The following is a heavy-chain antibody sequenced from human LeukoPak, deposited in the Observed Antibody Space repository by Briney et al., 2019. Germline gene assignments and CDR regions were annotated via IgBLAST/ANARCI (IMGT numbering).Heavy chain of an antibody. Sequence: GGSLRLSCAASGFTFSSYSMNWVRQAPGEGLEWVSYISSSSSTIYYADSVKGRFTISRDNAKNSLYLQMNSLRAEDTAVYYCARDRLGYCSGGSCFFDYWGQGTLVTVSS. CDR1: GFTFSSYS. CDR3: ARDRLGYCSGGSCFFDY. J-gene: IGHJ4*02. D-gene: IGHD2-15*01. V-gene: IGHV3-48*01. CDR2: ISSSSSTI.